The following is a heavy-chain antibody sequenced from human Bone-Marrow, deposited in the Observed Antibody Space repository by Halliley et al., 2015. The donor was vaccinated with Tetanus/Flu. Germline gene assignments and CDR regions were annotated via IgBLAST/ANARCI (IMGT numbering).Heavy chain of an antibody. D-gene: IGHD6-6*01. V-gene: IGHV4-59*01. CDR2: IYYSGST. CDR3: AREKSSSSIGFDH. J-gene: IGHJ4*02. Sequence: WMGYIYYSGSTNHNPSLKSRVVMSVDTSKNQFFLKVTSVTAADTAVYYCAREKSSSSIGFDHWGQGTLVTVSS.